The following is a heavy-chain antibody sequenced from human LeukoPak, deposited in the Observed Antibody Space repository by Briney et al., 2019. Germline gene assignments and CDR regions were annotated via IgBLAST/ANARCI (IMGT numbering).Heavy chain of an antibody. CDR1: GFTFSSYS. V-gene: IGHV3-48*01. D-gene: IGHD4-17*01. J-gene: IGHJ4*02. Sequence: GGSLRLSCAASGFTFSSYSMNWVRQAPGKGLEWVSYIRSSSTNIYYADSVKGRFTISRDNAKNSLYLQMNSLRAEDTAVYYCAKDLRPDYGDYSYFDYWGQGTLVTVSS. CDR3: AKDLRPDYGDYSYFDY. CDR2: IRSSSTNI.